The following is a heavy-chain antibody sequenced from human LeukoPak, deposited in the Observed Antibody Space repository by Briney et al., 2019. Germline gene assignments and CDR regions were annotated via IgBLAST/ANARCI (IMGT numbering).Heavy chain of an antibody. J-gene: IGHJ3*02. Sequence: PGGSLRLSCAASGFTVSNNYMSWVRQAPGKGLEWVSIIYSGGSTFYADSVKGRFTISRDNSKNTLYLQMNRLRAEDTAVYYCARGGSYLSAFDIWGQGTMVTVSS. CDR3: ARGGSYLSAFDI. CDR2: IYSGGST. D-gene: IGHD1-26*01. V-gene: IGHV3-53*01. CDR1: GFTVSNNY.